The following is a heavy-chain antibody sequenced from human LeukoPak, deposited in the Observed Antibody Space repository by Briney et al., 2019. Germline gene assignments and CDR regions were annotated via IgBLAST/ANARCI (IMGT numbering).Heavy chain of an antibody. D-gene: IGHD3-10*01. CDR1: GVTFSSYA. V-gene: IGHV3-23*01. CDR2: ISGSGAST. J-gene: IGHJ4*02. Sequence: PGGSLRLSCAASGVTFSSYAMSWVRQAPGKGPEWVSVISGSGASTYYADSVKGRFTISRDNSKNTLYLQMNSLRAEDTAVYYCAKVRFGVTARYYFDYWGQGTLVTVSS. CDR3: AKVRFGVTARYYFDY.